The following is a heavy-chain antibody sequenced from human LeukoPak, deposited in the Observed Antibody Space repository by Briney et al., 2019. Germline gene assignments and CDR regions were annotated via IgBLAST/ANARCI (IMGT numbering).Heavy chain of an antibody. D-gene: IGHD6-19*01. V-gene: IGHV3-23*01. J-gene: IGHJ4*02. CDR2: ISGSGGST. CDR1: GFTFSSYA. Sequence: GGSLRLSCAVSGFTFSSYAMSWVRQAPGKGPEWVSGISGSGGSTYYADSVKGRFTISRDNSKNTLYLQMSSLRADETAVYYCAKSQGISIAVAGTSWDYWGQGTPVTVSS. CDR3: AKSQGISIAVAGTSWDY.